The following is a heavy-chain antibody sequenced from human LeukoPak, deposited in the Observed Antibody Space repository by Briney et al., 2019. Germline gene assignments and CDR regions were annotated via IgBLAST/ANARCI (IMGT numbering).Heavy chain of an antibody. CDR2: IYSGGST. CDR1: GFPVSSNY. J-gene: IGHJ5*02. CDR3: ARDRVRGSSSWLWRGWFDP. D-gene: IGHD6-13*01. Sequence: GSLRLSCAASGFPVSSNYMSWVRQAPGMGLEWVSVIYSGGSTYYADSVKGRFTISRDNSKNTLYLQMNSLRAEDTAVYYCARDRVRGSSSWLWRGWFDPWGQGTLVTVSS. V-gene: IGHV3-66*01.